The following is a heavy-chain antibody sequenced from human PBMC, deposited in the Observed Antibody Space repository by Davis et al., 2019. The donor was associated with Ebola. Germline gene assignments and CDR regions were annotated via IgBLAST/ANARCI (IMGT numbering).Heavy chain of an antibody. CDR3: ARHRAFPGYDSSGYYWGMGYFDY. J-gene: IGHJ4*02. CDR1: GGSVSSGSYY. D-gene: IGHD3-22*01. Sequence: SETLSLTCTVSGGSVSSGSYYCSWIRQPPGKGLEWIGEIYHSGSTNYNPSLKSRVTISVDKSKNQFSLKLSSVTAADTAVYYCARHRAFPGYDSSGYYWGMGYFDYWGQGTLVTVSS. CDR2: IYHSGST. V-gene: IGHV4-39*07.